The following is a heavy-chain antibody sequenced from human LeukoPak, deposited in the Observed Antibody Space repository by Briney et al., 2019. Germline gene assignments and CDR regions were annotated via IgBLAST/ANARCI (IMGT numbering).Heavy chain of an antibody. CDR1: GFTFSSYW. CDR3: AREHAYYDSSGYYYDAFDI. V-gene: IGHV3-74*01. Sequence: PGGSLRLSCAASGFTFSSYWMHWVRQAPGKGLVWVSRINSDGSSTSYADSVKGRFTISRDNAKNTQYLQMNSLRAEDTAVYYCAREHAYYDSSGYYYDAFDIWGQGTMVTVSS. CDR2: INSDGSST. D-gene: IGHD3-22*01. J-gene: IGHJ3*02.